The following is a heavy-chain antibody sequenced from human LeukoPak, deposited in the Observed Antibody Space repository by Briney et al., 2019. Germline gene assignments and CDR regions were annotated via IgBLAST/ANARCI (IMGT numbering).Heavy chain of an antibody. CDR1: GGSISSGGYY. Sequence: SGTLSLTCTVSGGSISSGGYYWSWIRQPPGKGLEWIGYIYHSGSTYYNPSLKSRVTISVDRSKNQFSLKLSSVTAADTAVYYCARDNCSSTSCYTLDYWGQGTLVTVSS. CDR2: IYHSGST. V-gene: IGHV4-30-2*01. D-gene: IGHD2-2*02. CDR3: ARDNCSSTSCYTLDY. J-gene: IGHJ4*02.